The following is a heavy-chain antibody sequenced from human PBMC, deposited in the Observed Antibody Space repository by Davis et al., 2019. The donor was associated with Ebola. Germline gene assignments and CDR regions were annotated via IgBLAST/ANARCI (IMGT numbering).Heavy chain of an antibody. V-gene: IGHV3-7*01. D-gene: IGHD6-6*01. Sequence: GGSLRLSCAASGFTFSSYWMSWVRQAPGKGLEWVADIKQDGSEKYYVDSVKGRFTISRDNAKNSLYLQMNSLRAEDTAVYYCARSKQLVRFWARYYFDYWGQGTLVTVSP. CDR3: ARSKQLVRFWARYYFDY. CDR2: IKQDGSEK. J-gene: IGHJ4*02. CDR1: GFTFSSYW.